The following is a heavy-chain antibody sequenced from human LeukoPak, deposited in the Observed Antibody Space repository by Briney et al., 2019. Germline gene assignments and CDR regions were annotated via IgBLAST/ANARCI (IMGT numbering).Heavy chain of an antibody. J-gene: IGHJ3*02. D-gene: IGHD3-10*01. Sequence: ASVKVSCKASGYTFTGYYMHWVRQAPGQGLEWMGWINPNSDGTNYAQKFQGRVTMTRDTSISTAYMELSRLRSDDTAVYYCARFSREVLDAFDIWGQGTMVTVSS. CDR1: GYTFTGYY. V-gene: IGHV1-2*02. CDR3: ARFSREVLDAFDI. CDR2: INPNSDGT.